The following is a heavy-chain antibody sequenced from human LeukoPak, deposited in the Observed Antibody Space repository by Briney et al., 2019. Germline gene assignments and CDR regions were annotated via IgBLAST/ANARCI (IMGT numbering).Heavy chain of an antibody. J-gene: IGHJ4*02. V-gene: IGHV1-18*01. D-gene: IGHD3-22*01. CDR1: GYTFSRYG. Sequence: ASVKVSCKASGYTFSRYGISWVRQAPGQGLEWMGWISAYNGNKNNAQKLQGRVSMTTDTSTSTAYMELRSLRYDDTAVYYCARDQGGSGYPGPFDYWGQGTLVTVPS. CDR3: ARDQGGSGYPGPFDY. CDR2: ISAYNGNK.